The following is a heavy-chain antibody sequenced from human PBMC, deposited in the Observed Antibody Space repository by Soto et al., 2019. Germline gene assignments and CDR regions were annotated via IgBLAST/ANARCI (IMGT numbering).Heavy chain of an antibody. CDR1: GFTFSSYS. J-gene: IGHJ5*02. V-gene: IGHV3-48*02. D-gene: IGHD1-1*01. CDR2: ISSSSSTI. CDR3: ARERTFRLEPGNWFHP. Sequence: GGSLRLSCAASGFTFSSYSMNWVRQAPGKGLEWVSYISSSSSTIYYADSVKGRFTISRDNAQNSLYLQMNSLRDEDAAVYYCARERTFRLEPGNWFHPWGQATLIRVS.